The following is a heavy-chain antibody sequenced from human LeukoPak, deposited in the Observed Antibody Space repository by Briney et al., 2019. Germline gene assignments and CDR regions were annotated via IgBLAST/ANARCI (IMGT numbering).Heavy chain of an antibody. D-gene: IGHD3-3*01. CDR3: ARVSGRYDFWSGYVPSYFDY. CDR2: IYYSGST. CDR1: GGSISSYY. Sequence: SETLSLTCTVSGGSISSYYWGWIRQPPGKGLEWIGYIYYSGSTNYNPSLKSRVTISVDTSKNQFSLKLSSVTAADTAVYYCARVSGRYDFWSGYVPSYFDYWGQGTLVTVSS. J-gene: IGHJ4*02. V-gene: IGHV4-59*01.